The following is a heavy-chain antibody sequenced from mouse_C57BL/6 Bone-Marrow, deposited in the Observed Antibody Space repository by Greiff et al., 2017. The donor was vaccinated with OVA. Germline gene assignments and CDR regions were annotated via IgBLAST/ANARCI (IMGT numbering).Heavy chain of an antibody. CDR1: GYAFSSSW. CDR2: IYPGDGDT. J-gene: IGHJ2*01. CDR3: ARNYGSSYGY. V-gene: IGHV1-82*01. Sequence: QVQLQQSGAELVKPGASVKISCKASGYAFSSSWMNWVKQRPGKGLEWIGRIYPGDGDTNYNGKFKGKATLTADKSSSTAYMQLSSLTSEDSAVYFCARNYGSSYGYWGQGTTLTVSS. D-gene: IGHD1-1*01.